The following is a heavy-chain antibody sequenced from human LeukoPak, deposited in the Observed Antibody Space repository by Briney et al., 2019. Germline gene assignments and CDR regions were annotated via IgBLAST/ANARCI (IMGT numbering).Heavy chain of an antibody. J-gene: IGHJ4*02. CDR2: IYTSGST. CDR3: ARASAQYSGGYYFDS. D-gene: IGHD6-19*01. CDR1: GGSFSRGSYY. V-gene: IGHV4-61*02. Sequence: SETLSLTCTVSGGSFSRGSYYWSWIRQPAGKGLEWIGRIYTSGSTNYNPSLKSRVTISVDTSKNQFSLRLSSVTAADTAVYYCARASAQYSGGYYFDSWGQGTLVTVSS.